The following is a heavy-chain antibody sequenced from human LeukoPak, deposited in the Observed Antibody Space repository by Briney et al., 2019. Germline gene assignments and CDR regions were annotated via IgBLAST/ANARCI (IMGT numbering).Heavy chain of an antibody. J-gene: IGHJ4*02. CDR3: ASGRQLGY. D-gene: IGHD6-13*01. CDR2: IKGDGSEK. V-gene: IGHV3-7*01. CDR1: GFTFSNYW. Sequence: GGSLRLSCAASGFTFSNYWMSWVRQAPGKGLEWVANIKGDGSEKYYVDSVKGRFTISRDNARNSLYLQMNSLRAEDTAVYYCASGRQLGYWGQGTLVTVSS.